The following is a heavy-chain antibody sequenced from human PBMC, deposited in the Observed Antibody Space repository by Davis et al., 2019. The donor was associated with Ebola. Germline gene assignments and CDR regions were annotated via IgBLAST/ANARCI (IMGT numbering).Heavy chain of an antibody. J-gene: IGHJ2*01. Sequence: PGGSLRLSCAASGFDFSSFSMNWVRQAPGKGLEWVSYVSPSSSAIYYADSVKGRFTIFRDNSKNTLYLQMNSLRAEDTAVYYCAKDVRGKAVAGLSSWWYFDLWGRGTLVTVSS. V-gene: IGHV3-48*01. CDR1: GFDFSSFS. CDR2: VSPSSSAI. D-gene: IGHD6-19*01. CDR3: AKDVRGKAVAGLSSWWYFDL.